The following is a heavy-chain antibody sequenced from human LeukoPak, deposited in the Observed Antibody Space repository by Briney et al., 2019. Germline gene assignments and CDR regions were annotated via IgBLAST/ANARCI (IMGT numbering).Heavy chain of an antibody. CDR1: GGSVSRTYYS. Sequence: PSETLSLTCSVSGGSVSRTYYSWGWIRQPPGKGLEWIGSIDYRGGTHFSPSLESRVTISVDTSQNQLSLRLMSVTAADTGVYYCARQELWFRSWGQGTLVTVSS. CDR3: ARQELWFRS. D-gene: IGHD3-16*01. J-gene: IGHJ4*02. V-gene: IGHV4-39*01. CDR2: IDYRGGT.